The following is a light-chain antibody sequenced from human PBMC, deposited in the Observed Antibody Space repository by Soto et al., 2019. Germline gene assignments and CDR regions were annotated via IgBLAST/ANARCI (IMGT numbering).Light chain of an antibody. CDR3: GTWDSSLRAVV. J-gene: IGLJ2*01. V-gene: IGLV1-51*01. Sequence: QSVLTQPPSVSAAPGQKVTISCSGSSSNIGYNYVSWYQHLPRTAPKLLIYDNNKRPSGIPDRFSGSKSGTSAALGITGLQTWDEAHYSCGTWDSSLRAVVFGGGTKVTVL. CDR2: DNN. CDR1: SSNIGYNY.